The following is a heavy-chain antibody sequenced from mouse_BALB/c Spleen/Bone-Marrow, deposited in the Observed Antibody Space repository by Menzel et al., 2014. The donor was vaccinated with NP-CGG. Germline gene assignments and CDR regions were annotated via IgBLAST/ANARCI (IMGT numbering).Heavy chain of an antibody. Sequence: VQLQQSGSVLVRPGASVKLSRKASGYTFTSSWMHWAKPRPGQGLEWIGEIHPNSGNTNYNEKFKGKATLTVDTSSTTAYVDLSSLTAEDSAVYYCARHHRYAYYFDYWGQGTTLTVSS. CDR2: IHPNSGNT. J-gene: IGHJ2*01. CDR1: GYTFTSSW. V-gene: IGHV1S130*01. CDR3: ARHHRYAYYFDY. D-gene: IGHD2-14*01.